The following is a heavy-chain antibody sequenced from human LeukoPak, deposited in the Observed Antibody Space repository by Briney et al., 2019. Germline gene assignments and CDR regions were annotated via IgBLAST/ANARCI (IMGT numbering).Heavy chain of an antibody. J-gene: IGHJ4*02. CDR3: ARVGSSWPHYYFDS. CDR2: IYYRGST. Sequence: SQTLSLTCIVSGGSISSGGYYWSWIRQHPGKGLEWIGYIYYRGSTYYSPSLKSRLAISLDTSKNQFSLKLSSVTAADTAVYYCARVGSSWPHYYFDSWGRGTLVTVSS. V-gene: IGHV4-31*03. D-gene: IGHD6-13*01. CDR1: GGSISSGGYY.